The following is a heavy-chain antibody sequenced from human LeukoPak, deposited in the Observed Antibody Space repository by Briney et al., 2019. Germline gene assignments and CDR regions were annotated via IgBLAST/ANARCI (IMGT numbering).Heavy chain of an antibody. D-gene: IGHD3-22*01. Sequence: SETLSLTCTVSGGSISSGSYYWSWIRQPAGKGLEWIGRIYTSGSTNYNPSLKSRVTISVDTSKNQFSLKLSSVTAADTAVYYCARGNSEYLYDSSGHSPLDYWGQGTLVTVSS. CDR3: ARGNSEYLYDSSGHSPLDY. CDR2: IYTSGST. J-gene: IGHJ4*02. V-gene: IGHV4-61*02. CDR1: GGSISSGSYY.